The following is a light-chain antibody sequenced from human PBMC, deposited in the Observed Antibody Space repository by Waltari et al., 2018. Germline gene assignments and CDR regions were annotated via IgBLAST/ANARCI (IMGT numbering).Light chain of an antibody. CDR1: SSDVGYYNY. J-gene: IGLJ1*01. CDR3: CSYTTSRTLV. Sequence: QSALTQPASVSGSPGQSITISCTGTSSDVGYYNYVSWYQQHPDKAPKLIIYKVTNRPSGVSNRLSASKSGNTASLTISGLQAEDEANYFCCSYTTSRTLVFGTGTKVTVL. CDR2: KVT. V-gene: IGLV2-14*01.